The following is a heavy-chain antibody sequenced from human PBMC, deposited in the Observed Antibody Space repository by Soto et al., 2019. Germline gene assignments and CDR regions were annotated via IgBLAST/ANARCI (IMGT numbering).Heavy chain of an antibody. CDR2: IYSGGGK. D-gene: IGHD3-16*01. CDR1: GFTVTAHY. V-gene: IGHV3-53*01. CDR3: ARSDPAYAYDLNV. Sequence: EAQLVESGGGLIQPGGSLRLSCAASGFTVTAHYVAWVRQAPGRGLEWVSLIYSGGGKYYADSVKGRFTISRDTSEKTFYLQMNSLRSEDTAVCYCARSDPAYAYDLNVWGQGTTVTVSS. J-gene: IGHJ6*02.